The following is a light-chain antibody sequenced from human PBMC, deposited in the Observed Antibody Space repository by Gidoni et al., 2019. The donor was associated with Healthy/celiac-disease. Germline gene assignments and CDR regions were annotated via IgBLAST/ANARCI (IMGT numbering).Light chain of an antibody. Sequence: ELVLTQSPATLSVSPGERATLSCRASQSVSSSLAWYQQKHAQSPRILIYGASTRATSSPARCSGSRGGTAYTPTISSLQSEDFAVYYCQQYNNWPPPLTFGGGTKVEIK. CDR2: GAS. CDR1: QSVSSS. CDR3: QQYNNWPPPLT. J-gene: IGKJ4*01. V-gene: IGKV3-15*01.